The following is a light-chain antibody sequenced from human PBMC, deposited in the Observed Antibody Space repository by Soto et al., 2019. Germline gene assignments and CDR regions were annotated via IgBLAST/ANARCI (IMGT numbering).Light chain of an antibody. CDR1: QDIEKW. CDR2: AAS. V-gene: IGKV1-12*01. CDR3: HQAGTFPFT. Sequence: GDSINITCRASQDIEKWLAWYQQKPGRAPKVLIYAASHLESGVPSRFSGSGSGTEISLTISSLQTEDFATYFCHQAGTFPFTFGPGTKVDIK. J-gene: IGKJ3*01.